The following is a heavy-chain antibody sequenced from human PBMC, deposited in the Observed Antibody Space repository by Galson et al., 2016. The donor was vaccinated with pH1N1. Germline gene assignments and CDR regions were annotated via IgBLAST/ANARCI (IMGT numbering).Heavy chain of an antibody. J-gene: IGHJ4*02. CDR3: AKVRGLLTGEFDY. Sequence: SLRLSCAASGFTFDDYAMHWVRQAPGKGLEWVSGISWNSGSIGYADSVKGRFTISRDNAKNSLYLQMNSLRAEDTALYYCAKVRGLLTGEFDYWGQGTLVTVSS. D-gene: IGHD7-27*01. CDR1: GFTFDDYA. V-gene: IGHV3-9*01. CDR2: ISWNSGSI.